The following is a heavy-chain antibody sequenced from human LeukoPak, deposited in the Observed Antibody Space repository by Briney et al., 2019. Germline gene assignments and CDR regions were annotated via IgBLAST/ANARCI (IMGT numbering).Heavy chain of an antibody. Sequence: SVTVSFTASGGTFSIYAISWVRQAPGQGVEWMGGIIPIFGTANYTQKCQGRVTITADKSTSTAYMELSSLRSEDTAVYYCARSFGCSGGSCYSNWFDPWGQGTLVTVSS. V-gene: IGHV1-69*06. J-gene: IGHJ5*02. CDR2: IIPIFGTA. CDR3: ARSFGCSGGSCYSNWFDP. D-gene: IGHD2-15*01. CDR1: GGTFSIYA.